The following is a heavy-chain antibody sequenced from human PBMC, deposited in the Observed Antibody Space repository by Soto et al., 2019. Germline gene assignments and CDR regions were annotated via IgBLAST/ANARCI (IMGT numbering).Heavy chain of an antibody. Sequence: PGGSLRLSCAASGFRFDIYWMTWVRKAPGKGLEGVAVVSHDGRNTHYADSVKGRFTISRDNSKNTLYLQMNSLRAEDTAVYYCARRGPGTYFAYWGQGTLVTVSS. CDR3: ARRGPGTYFAY. V-gene: IGHV3-30*03. CDR2: VSHDGRNT. D-gene: IGHD6-13*01. J-gene: IGHJ4*02. CDR1: GFRFDIYW.